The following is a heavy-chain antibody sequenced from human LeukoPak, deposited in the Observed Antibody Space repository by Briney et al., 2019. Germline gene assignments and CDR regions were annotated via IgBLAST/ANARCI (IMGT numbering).Heavy chain of an antibody. J-gene: IGHJ4*02. V-gene: IGHV4-59*12. CDR1: GGSISSYY. D-gene: IGHD3-22*01. CDR3: AREPHYYDSSGIYYFDY. Sequence: SETLSLTCTVSGGSISSYYWSWIRQPPGKGLEWIGYIYYSGSTNYNPSLKSRVTISVDTSKNQFSLKLGSVTAADTAVYYCAREPHYYDSSGIYYFDYWGQGTLVTVSS. CDR2: IYYSGST.